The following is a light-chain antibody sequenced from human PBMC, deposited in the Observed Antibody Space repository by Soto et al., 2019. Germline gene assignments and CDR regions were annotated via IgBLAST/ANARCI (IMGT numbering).Light chain of an antibody. CDR1: QTINSN. J-gene: IGKJ1*01. Sequence: EVVLTQSPATQSVSPGERATLSCRASQTINSNLAWYQQKPGQAPRLLIYGASTRATGIPARFSGSGSGTEFTLTISSLQSEDFATYYCQQSYSTPRTFGQGTKVEIK. CDR3: QQSYSTPRT. CDR2: GAS. V-gene: IGKV3-15*01.